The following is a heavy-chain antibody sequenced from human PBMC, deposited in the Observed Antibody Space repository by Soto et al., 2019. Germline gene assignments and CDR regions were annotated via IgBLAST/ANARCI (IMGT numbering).Heavy chain of an antibody. CDR2: IYYSGST. J-gene: IGHJ3*02. V-gene: IGHV4-59*01. Sequence: PSETLSLTCTFSGFSISSYYWSLIRQPPGKGLEWIGYIYYSGSTNYNPSLKSRVTISVDTSKNQFSLKLSSVTAADTAVYYCARAVGKRARDAFDIWGQGTMVTVSS. CDR1: GFSISSYY. CDR3: ARAVGKRARDAFDI.